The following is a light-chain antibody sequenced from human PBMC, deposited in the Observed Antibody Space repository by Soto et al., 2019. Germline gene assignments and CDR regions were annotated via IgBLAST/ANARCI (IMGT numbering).Light chain of an antibody. CDR3: SSYTSSSTRV. CDR1: SSDVGGYNY. Sequence: QSVLTQPASVSGSPGQSITISCTGTSSDVGGYNYVSWYQQHPGKAPKLMIYEVSNRPSGVYNRFSGSKSGNTASLTISGLQAEDEADYYCSSYTSSSTRVFGTGNKVTVL. V-gene: IGLV2-14*01. CDR2: EVS. J-gene: IGLJ1*01.